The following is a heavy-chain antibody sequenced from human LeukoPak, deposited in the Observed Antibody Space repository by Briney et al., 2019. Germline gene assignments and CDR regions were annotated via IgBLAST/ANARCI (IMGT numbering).Heavy chain of an antibody. Sequence: GGSLRLSCAASAFTFSNYALHWVRQALGRGLEWMAAISNDGSKKYYADSVKGRFTISRDNSRNTLYLQMNSLRAEDTAVYFCGGHFDRSGHYPIDYWGQGTLVTVSS. CDR2: ISNDGSKK. D-gene: IGHD3-22*01. CDR1: AFTFSNYA. CDR3: GGHFDRSGHYPIDY. J-gene: IGHJ4*02. V-gene: IGHV3-30-3*01.